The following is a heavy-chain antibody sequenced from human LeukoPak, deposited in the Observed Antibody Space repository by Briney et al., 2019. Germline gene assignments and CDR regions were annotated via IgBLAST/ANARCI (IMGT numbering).Heavy chain of an antibody. J-gene: IGHJ4*02. CDR2: IYTSGST. Sequence: SETLSFTCTVSGGSISSGSYYGSWIRQPAGKGLEWIGRIYTSGSTNYNPSLKSRVTISLDTSENHFSLKLSSVTAADTAVYYCARVTTGGYYNYWGQGTLVTVSS. D-gene: IGHD3-22*01. V-gene: IGHV4-61*02. CDR3: ARVTTGGYYNY. CDR1: GGSISSGSYY.